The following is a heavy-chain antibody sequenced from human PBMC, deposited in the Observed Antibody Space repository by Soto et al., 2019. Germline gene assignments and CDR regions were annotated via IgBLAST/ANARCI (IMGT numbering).Heavy chain of an antibody. CDR2: IYHSGST. Sequence: QVQLQESGPGLVKRSGTLSLTCAVSGGSISSTNWWSWVRQHPGKGLEWIGEIYHSGSTNSNPSLKSRVTMSVAKSKNQFSLILNSVTAADTAVYYCARGQWLAFDYWGQGTLVTVSS. CDR1: GGSISSTNW. J-gene: IGHJ4*02. V-gene: IGHV4-4*02. D-gene: IGHD6-19*01. CDR3: ARGQWLAFDY.